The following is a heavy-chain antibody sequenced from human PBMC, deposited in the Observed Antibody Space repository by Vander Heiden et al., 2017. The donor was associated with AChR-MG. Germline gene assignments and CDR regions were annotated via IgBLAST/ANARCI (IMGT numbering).Heavy chain of an antibody. CDR1: GYPLSTYG. V-gene: IGHV3-30*02. Sequence: QVQLVDSGGGVVPPGGSLSPTCPAAGYPLSTYGMHWVRQAPGKGLEWVGFIRHDGSNQKHADSVKGRFIISRDNSKNTLYLQMNSLRAEDTALYYCAKVNPPNYYDSSGPVDYWGQGTLVTVSS. CDR3: AKVNPPNYYDSSGPVDY. D-gene: IGHD3-22*01. CDR2: IRHDGSNQ. J-gene: IGHJ4*02.